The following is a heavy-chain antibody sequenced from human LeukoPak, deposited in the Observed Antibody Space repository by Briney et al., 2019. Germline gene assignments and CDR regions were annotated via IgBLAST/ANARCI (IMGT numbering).Heavy chain of an antibody. D-gene: IGHD2-2*01. Sequence: GGSLRLSCAASGFTFSSYGMHWVRQAPGKGLEWVAVIWYDGSNKYYADSVKGRFTISRDNSKNTLYLQMNSLRAEDTAVYYCARDSVLGYCSSTSCYADYWGQGTLVTVSS. CDR1: GFTFSSYG. CDR3: ARDSVLGYCSSTSCYADY. J-gene: IGHJ4*02. V-gene: IGHV3-33*01. CDR2: IWYDGSNK.